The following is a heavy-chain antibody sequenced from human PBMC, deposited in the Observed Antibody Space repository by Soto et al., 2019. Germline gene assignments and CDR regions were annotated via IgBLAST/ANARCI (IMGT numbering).Heavy chain of an antibody. Sequence: QVQLQQWGAGLLKPSETLSLTCAVYGGSFSGYYWSWIRQPPGKGLEWIGDINHSGSTNYNPSLKSRVTISVDTSKNQFSLKLSSVTAADTAVYYCARGTTVTMAYYYYYYMDVWGKGTTVTVSS. V-gene: IGHV4-34*01. J-gene: IGHJ6*03. CDR3: ARGTTVTMAYYYYYYMDV. CDR1: GGSFSGYY. D-gene: IGHD4-4*01. CDR2: INHSGST.